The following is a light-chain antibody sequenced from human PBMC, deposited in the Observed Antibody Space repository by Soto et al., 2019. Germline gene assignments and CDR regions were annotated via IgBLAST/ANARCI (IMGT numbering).Light chain of an antibody. CDR2: GAS. CDR3: HQYGSSLRT. J-gene: IGKJ1*01. Sequence: EIVLTQSPGTLSLSPGERATLSCRASQSVSNNYLAWYQQKPGQAPRLLIYGASNRATGIPDRFSGSGSGTDFTLTISRLEPEDFAVYYCHQYGSSLRTFGQGTKVEMK. CDR1: QSVSNNY. V-gene: IGKV3-20*01.